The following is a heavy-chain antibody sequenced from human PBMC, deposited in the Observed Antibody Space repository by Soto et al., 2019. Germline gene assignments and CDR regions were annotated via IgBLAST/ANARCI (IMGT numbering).Heavy chain of an antibody. V-gene: IGHV1-18*01. CDR1: GYTFTSYG. CDR2: ITTDKGKT. Sequence: GPEVKKPGASVKVSCKTSGYTFTSYGITWVRQAPGQGLEWMGWITTDKGKTTYAQKFQGRVTMTTDTSTSTAYMELRSLISDDTAVYYCATRSPAFDYWGKGTLVAVSS. J-gene: IGHJ4*02. CDR3: ATRSPAFDY.